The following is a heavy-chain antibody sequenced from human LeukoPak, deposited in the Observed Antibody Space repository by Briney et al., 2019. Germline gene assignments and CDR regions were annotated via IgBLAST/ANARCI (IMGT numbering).Heavy chain of an antibody. D-gene: IGHD3-10*02. CDR3: ASPSMIGGAFDP. V-gene: IGHV4-34*01. CDR1: GGSFSGYY. Sequence: SETLSLTCAVYGGSFSGYYWSWIRQPPGKGLGWIGEINHSGSTNYNPSLKSRVTISVDTSKNQFSLKLSSVTAADTAVYYCASPSMIGGAFDPWGQGTLVTVSS. J-gene: IGHJ5*02. CDR2: INHSGST.